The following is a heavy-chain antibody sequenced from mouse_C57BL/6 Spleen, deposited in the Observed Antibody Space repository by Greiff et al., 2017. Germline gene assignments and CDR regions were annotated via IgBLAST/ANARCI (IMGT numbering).Heavy chain of an antibody. J-gene: IGHJ4*01. V-gene: IGHV1-61*01. D-gene: IGHD2-10*02. CDR3: ARRKYDPFYAMDY. CDR2: IYPSDSET. Sequence: VQLQQPGAELVRPGSSVKLSCKASGYTFTSYWMDWVKQRPGQGLEWIGNIYPSDSETHYNQKFKDKATLTVDKSSSTAYMQLSSLTSEDSAVYYCARRKYDPFYAMDYWGQGTSVTVSS. CDR1: GYTFTSYW.